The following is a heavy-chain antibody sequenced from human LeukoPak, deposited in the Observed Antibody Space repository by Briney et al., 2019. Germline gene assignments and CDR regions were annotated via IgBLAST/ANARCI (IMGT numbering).Heavy chain of an antibody. CDR1: GGSISNYY. Sequence: SETLSLTCTVSGGSISNYYWSRIRQTPEKGLEWMGHIHTSGGSSYYPSLKSRLTMSIDTSRNQLSLKLTSVTAADTAVYFCARLGSYHDFWGQGALVTVSS. V-gene: IGHV4-4*09. CDR2: IHTSGGS. J-gene: IGHJ4*02. CDR3: ARLGSYHDF. D-gene: IGHD1-26*01.